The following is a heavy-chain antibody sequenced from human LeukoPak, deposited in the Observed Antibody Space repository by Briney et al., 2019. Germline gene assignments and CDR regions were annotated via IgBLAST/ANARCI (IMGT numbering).Heavy chain of an antibody. Sequence: GASVKVSCKASGYTFTSYDINWVRQATGQGLEWMGWMNPNSGNTGYAQKFQGRVTMTRNTSISTAYMELSSLRSEDTAVYYCASAGDIVAMLPSYYYYGMDVWGQGTTVTVSS. J-gene: IGHJ6*02. CDR2: MNPNSGNT. CDR3: ASAGDIVAMLPSYYYYGMDV. V-gene: IGHV1-8*01. D-gene: IGHD5-12*01. CDR1: GYTFTSYD.